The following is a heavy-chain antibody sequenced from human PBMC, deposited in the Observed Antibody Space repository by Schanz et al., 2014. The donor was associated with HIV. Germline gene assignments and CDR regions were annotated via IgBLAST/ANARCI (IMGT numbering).Heavy chain of an antibody. Sequence: QVQLVESGGGVVQSGTSLRLSCTASGFIFANHVMHWVRQAPGKGLEWVAVISYDGSIKEYADSVKGRFAISRDNSKNTVYLQMNSLRGEDSAVYYCAKVGRIYSTTWIDHWGQGTLVTVSS. CDR2: ISYDGSIK. CDR3: AKVGRIYSTTWIDH. J-gene: IGHJ4*02. D-gene: IGHD6-13*01. V-gene: IGHV3-30*18. CDR1: GFIFANHV.